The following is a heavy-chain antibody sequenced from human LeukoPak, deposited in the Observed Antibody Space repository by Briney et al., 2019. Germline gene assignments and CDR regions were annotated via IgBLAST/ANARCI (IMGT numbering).Heavy chain of an antibody. Sequence: SETLSLTCAVSGYSISSGYYWGWIRQPPGEGLEWIRSNYHSGSTYYNPSLKSRVNISVDTSKNQFSLKLSSVTAADKAVYYCARDLTQQLVPRGWFDPWGRGRLVTVSS. CDR1: GYSISSGYY. V-gene: IGHV4-38-2*02. CDR2: NYHSGST. J-gene: IGHJ5*02. D-gene: IGHD6-13*01. CDR3: ARDLTQQLVPRGWFDP.